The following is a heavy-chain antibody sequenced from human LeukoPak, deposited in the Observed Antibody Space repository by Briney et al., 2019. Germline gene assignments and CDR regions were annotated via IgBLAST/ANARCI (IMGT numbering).Heavy chain of an antibody. CDR2: IDPSDSYT. D-gene: IGHD5-12*01. J-gene: IGHJ4*02. CDR3: ARQYSGYDYYFDY. CDR1: GYTFTNYW. V-gene: IGHV5-10-1*01. Sequence: GESLKISCKRSGYTFTNYWISWVRQMSGKRLEWMGRIDPSDSYTNYNPSFRGHITISADKSSSTAYLHWSSLKASDTAMYFCARQYSGYDYYFDYWGQGILVTVSS.